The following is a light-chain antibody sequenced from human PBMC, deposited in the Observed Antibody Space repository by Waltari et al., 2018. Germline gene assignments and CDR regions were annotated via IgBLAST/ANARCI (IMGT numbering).Light chain of an antibody. CDR2: EVN. CDR1: SSDVGGYNY. J-gene: IGLJ2*01. CDR3: SSYAGSNNYVL. V-gene: IGLV2-8*01. Sequence: QSALTQPPSASGSPGQSVTISCTGTSSDVGGYNYVSWYPQHPGKAPKLMIYEVNNRPSGVPGRFSGSKAGNTASLTVSGLQAEDEADYYCSSYAGSNNYVLFGGGTKLTVL.